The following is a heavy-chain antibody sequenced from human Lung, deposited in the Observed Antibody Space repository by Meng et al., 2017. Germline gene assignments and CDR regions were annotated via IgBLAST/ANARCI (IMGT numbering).Heavy chain of an antibody. V-gene: IGHV4-31*03. CDR2: IHDSGST. D-gene: IGHD3-10*01. J-gene: IGHJ5*02. CDR1: GGSISSGGYY. Sequence: QVQLQESGPGLVKPSQTLSLTCTVSGGSISSGGYYWSWTRQHPGKGLEWIGYIHDSGSTYYNPSLKSRVTISADTSKNQFSLKLSSVTAADTAVYYCARASYGSGSPLGESWFDPWGQGTLVTVSS. CDR3: ARASYGSGSPLGESWFDP.